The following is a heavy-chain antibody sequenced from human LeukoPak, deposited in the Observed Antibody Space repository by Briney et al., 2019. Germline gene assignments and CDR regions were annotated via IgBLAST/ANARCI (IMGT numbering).Heavy chain of an antibody. D-gene: IGHD2-2*01. Sequence: QTLSLTCVISGDSVSRNNIAWNWIGQSPARGLEWVGRTYYNSPWYTDYAVSVRSRITINPDTSKNQFSLQLNSVTPEDTAVYYCARGRDVVVVPAADFDYWGQGILVTVSS. CDR3: ARGRDVVVVPAADFDY. CDR2: TYYNSPWYT. J-gene: IGHJ4*02. CDR1: GDSVSRNNIA. V-gene: IGHV6-1*01.